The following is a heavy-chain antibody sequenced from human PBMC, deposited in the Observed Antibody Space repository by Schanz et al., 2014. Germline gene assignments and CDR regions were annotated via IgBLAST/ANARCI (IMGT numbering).Heavy chain of an antibody. D-gene: IGHD5-12*01. CDR1: GYTFTTYY. Sequence: QVQLVQSGAEVKKPGASVKVSCKASGYTFTTYYIHWVRQAPGQGLEWMGIINPSGGTTKYAQRFQGRGTMTWDTSTSTACMELTSLRSEDTAVYFCARDLTVDTGYVVHYYYYGMAVWGPGTTVTVSS. CDR3: ARDLTVDTGYVVHYYYYGMAV. CDR2: INPSGGTT. V-gene: IGHV1-46*01. J-gene: IGHJ6*02.